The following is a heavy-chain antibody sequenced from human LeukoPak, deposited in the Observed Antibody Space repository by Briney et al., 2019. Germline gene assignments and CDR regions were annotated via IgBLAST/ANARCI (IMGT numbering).Heavy chain of an antibody. CDR2: INSDGTTP. CDR3: ARDYSGDRRVFDI. CDR1: GFAFSSYW. D-gene: IGHD2-21*02. J-gene: IGHJ3*02. Sequence: GGSLRLSCAGSGFAFSSYWMHWVRQAPGKGLVWVSRINSDGTTPNYADSVKGRFTLSRDNAKNTLYLQMNSLRAEDTAVYYCARDYSGDRRVFDIWGQGTVVTVSS. V-gene: IGHV3-74*01.